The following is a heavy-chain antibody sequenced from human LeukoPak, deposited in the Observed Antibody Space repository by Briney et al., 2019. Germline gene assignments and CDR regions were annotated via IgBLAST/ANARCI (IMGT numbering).Heavy chain of an antibody. V-gene: IGHV4-34*01. CDR2: INHSGST. CDR3: ATQQQLAHIFDY. J-gene: IGHJ4*02. CDR1: GGSFSDYY. Sequence: PSETLSLTCAVYGGSFSDYYWSWIRQPPGKGLQWIGEINHSGSTNYDPALKSRVTISIDTSKNQFSLKLSSVTAADTAMYYCATQQQLAHIFDYWGQGILVTVSS. D-gene: IGHD6-13*01.